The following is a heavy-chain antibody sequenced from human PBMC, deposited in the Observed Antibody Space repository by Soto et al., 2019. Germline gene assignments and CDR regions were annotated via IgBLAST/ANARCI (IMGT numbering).Heavy chain of an antibody. J-gene: IGHJ6*02. CDR2: FDPEDGET. D-gene: IGHD5-18*01. CDR3: ATGEKIQLWSNYYYGMDV. Sequence: GASVKVSCKVSGYTLTELSMHWVRQAPGKGLEWMGGFDPEDGETIYAQKFQGRVTMTEDTSTDTAYTELSSLRSEDTAVYYCATGEKIQLWSNYYYGMDVWGQGTTVTVSS. CDR1: GYTLTELS. V-gene: IGHV1-24*01.